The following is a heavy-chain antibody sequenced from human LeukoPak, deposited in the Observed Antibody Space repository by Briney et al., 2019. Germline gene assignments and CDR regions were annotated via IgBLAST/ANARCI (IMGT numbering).Heavy chain of an antibody. V-gene: IGHV3-30*02. CDR1: GFTFSSSA. J-gene: IGHJ3*02. D-gene: IGHD3-22*01. CDR2: IQFDGIKK. Sequence: GGSLRLSCAASGFTFSSSAMHWVRQAPGKGLEWVAYIQFDGIKKFYSDSVKGRFTISRDNSKNTLFLQMSSLTTEDTAVYYCAQKSTVTFDIWGQGTMVTVS. CDR3: AQKSTVTFDI.